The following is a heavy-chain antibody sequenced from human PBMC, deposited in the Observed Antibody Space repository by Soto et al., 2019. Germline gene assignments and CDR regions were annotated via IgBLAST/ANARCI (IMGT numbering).Heavy chain of an antibody. J-gene: IGHJ4*02. CDR1: EGTFASYS. D-gene: IGHD3-22*01. CDR2: IIPLMRTV. CDR3: ARGGSGYTWFNEF. V-gene: IGHV1-69*01. Sequence: QEELVQSGAEVKKPGSSVNVSCRTSEGTFASYSITWLRQAPGQRLEWMGEIIPLMRTVNYAQKFQGRVTITADESTNTAYMELSSLRSEDTAIYYCARGGSGYTWFNEFWGQGTLVTVSS.